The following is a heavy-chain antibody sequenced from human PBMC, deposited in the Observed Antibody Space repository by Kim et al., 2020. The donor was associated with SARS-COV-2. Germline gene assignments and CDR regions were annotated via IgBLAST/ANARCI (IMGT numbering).Heavy chain of an antibody. Sequence: GGSLRLSCVASGLTLRGYWMHWVRQVPGKGLVWVSRINSDGSSTSYADSVKGRFTISRDDAKNTLYLQMNSLRDEDTAVYYCARRAYSSGWWYFDYWGQGILLIASS. J-gene: IGHJ4*02. CDR2: INSDGSST. V-gene: IGHV3-74*01. CDR3: ARRAYSSGWWYFDY. CDR1: GLTLRGYW. D-gene: IGHD6-19*01.